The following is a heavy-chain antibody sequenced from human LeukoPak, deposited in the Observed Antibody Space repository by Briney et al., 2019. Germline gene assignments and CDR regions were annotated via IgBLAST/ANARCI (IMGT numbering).Heavy chain of an antibody. V-gene: IGHV3-74*01. CDR2: ISDGSTT. CDR1: RFTFSIYW. CDR3: AKNRGAGSHYYYHMNV. Sequence: PGGSLRLSCAASRFTFSIYWMHWVRQAPGNGLVWVSRISDGSTTTYADSVKGRFTISRDNSKNTLYLQLNSLRVEDTAVYYCAKNRGAGSHYYYHMNVWGKGTTVTVSS. J-gene: IGHJ6*03. D-gene: IGHD1-26*01.